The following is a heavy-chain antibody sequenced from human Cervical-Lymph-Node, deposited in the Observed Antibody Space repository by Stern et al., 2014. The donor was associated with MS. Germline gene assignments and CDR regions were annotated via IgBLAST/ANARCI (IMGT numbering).Heavy chain of an antibody. Sequence: VQLVESGAEVTKPGSSVKVSCKSSGGTFSKFPSSWVRQAPGQGLEWMRGLFPVFGTPTYAQEFRGRVTITADVSTSTVYMELSSLRSDDTAVYYCALSSETSDRWYSLGYDLWGQGTLVTVSS. CDR3: ALSSETSDRWYSLGYDL. D-gene: IGHD6-13*01. CDR2: LFPVFGTP. J-gene: IGHJ5*02. CDR1: GGTFSKFP. V-gene: IGHV1-69*01.